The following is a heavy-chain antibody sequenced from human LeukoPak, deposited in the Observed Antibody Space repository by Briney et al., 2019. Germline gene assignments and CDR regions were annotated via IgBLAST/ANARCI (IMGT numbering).Heavy chain of an antibody. V-gene: IGHV4-34*01. D-gene: IGHD6-19*01. CDR2: INHSGST. CDR1: GFTFSNGW. J-gene: IGHJ6*03. CDR3: ARGTKQWLVRYYYYYMDV. Sequence: GSLRLSCAASGFTFSNGWMSWVRQAPGKGLEWIGEINHSGSTNYNPSLKSRVTISVDTSKNQFSLKLSSVTAADTAVYYCARGTKQWLVRYYYYYMDVWGKGTTVTFSS.